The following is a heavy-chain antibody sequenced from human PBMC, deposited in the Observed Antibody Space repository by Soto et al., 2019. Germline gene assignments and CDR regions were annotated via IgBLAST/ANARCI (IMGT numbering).Heavy chain of an antibody. Sequence: PGGSLRLSCAACGFTFSSYGMHWVRQAPGKGLEWVAVIWYDGSNKYYADSVKGRFTISRDNSKNTLYLQMNSLRAEDTAVYYCARDHASSWYGGAFDIWGQGTMVTVSS. CDR1: GFTFSSYG. CDR2: IWYDGSNK. J-gene: IGHJ3*02. CDR3: ARDHASSWYGGAFDI. D-gene: IGHD6-13*01. V-gene: IGHV3-33*01.